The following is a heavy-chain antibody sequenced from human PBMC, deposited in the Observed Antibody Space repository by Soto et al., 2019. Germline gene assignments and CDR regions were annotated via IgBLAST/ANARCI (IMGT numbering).Heavy chain of an antibody. Sequence: SETLSLTCTVSGGSISSSSYYWGWIRQPPGKGLEWIGSIYYSGSTYYNPSLKSRVTISVDTSKNQFSLKLSSVTAADTAVYYCAGVSGSGSYYTPDYWGQGTLVTVSS. J-gene: IGHJ4*02. CDR1: GGSISSSSYY. CDR2: IYYSGST. D-gene: IGHD3-10*01. CDR3: AGVSGSGSYYTPDY. V-gene: IGHV4-39*01.